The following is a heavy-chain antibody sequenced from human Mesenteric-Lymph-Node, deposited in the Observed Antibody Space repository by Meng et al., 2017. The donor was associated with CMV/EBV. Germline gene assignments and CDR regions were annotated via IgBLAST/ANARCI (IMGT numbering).Heavy chain of an antibody. J-gene: IGHJ4*02. Sequence: SVKVSCKASGGTFSSYAISWVRQAPGQGLEWMGGIIPIFGTANYAQKFQGRVTMTWDTSTSTVYMELSSLRSEDTAVYYCARDGAMFGVVYYFDYWGQGTLVTVSS. CDR1: GGTFSSYA. D-gene: IGHD3-3*01. CDR2: IIPIFGTA. CDR3: ARDGAMFGVVYYFDY. V-gene: IGHV1-69*06.